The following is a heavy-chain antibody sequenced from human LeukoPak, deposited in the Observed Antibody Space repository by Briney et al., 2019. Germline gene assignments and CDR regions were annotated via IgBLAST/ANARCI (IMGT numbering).Heavy chain of an antibody. CDR1: GGSISSSSSY. D-gene: IGHD5-12*01. Sequence: SETLSLTCTVSGGSISSSSSYWGWVRQPPGKGLEWIGSIYYSGSTYYNPSLKSRVTISVDTSKNQFSLKLSSVTAADTAVYYCARDSPHGGYVTYWGQGTLVTVSS. V-gene: IGHV4-39*07. J-gene: IGHJ4*02. CDR3: ARDSPHGGYVTY. CDR2: IYYSGST.